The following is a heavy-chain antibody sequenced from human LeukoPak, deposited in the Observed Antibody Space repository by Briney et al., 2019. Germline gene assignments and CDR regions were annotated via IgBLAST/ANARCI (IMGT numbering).Heavy chain of an antibody. CDR2: ISYDGSNK. Sequence: GGSLRLSCAASGFTFSSYAMHWVRQAPGKGLEWVAVISYDGSNKYYADSVKGRFTLSRDNSKNTLYLQMNSLRAEDTAVYYCARDGGIAAHPYYYYYYMDVWGKGTTVTVSS. V-gene: IGHV3-30-3*01. CDR1: GFTFSSYA. J-gene: IGHJ6*03. CDR3: ARDGGIAAHPYYYYYYMDV. D-gene: IGHD6-6*01.